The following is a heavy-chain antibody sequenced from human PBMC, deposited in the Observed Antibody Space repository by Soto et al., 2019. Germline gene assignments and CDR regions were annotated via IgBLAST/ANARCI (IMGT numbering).Heavy chain of an antibody. V-gene: IGHV3-23*01. CDR1: GFTFISYA. Sequence: SLRLSCAAAGFTFISYAMSWVRQAPGKGLEWVSAISGSGGSTYYADSVKGRFTISRDNSKNTLYLQMNSLRAEDTAVYYCAKNGGTSYLYNWFDPWGQGTLVTVSS. CDR3: AKNGGTSYLYNWFDP. D-gene: IGHD2-2*01. CDR2: ISGSGGST. J-gene: IGHJ5*02.